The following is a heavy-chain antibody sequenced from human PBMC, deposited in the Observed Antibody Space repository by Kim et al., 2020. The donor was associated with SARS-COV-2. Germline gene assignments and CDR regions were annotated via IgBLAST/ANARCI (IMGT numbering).Heavy chain of an antibody. CDR2: IYYSGTT. Sequence: SETLSLTCSVSGGSISSYYWNWIRQPPGKGLEWIGCIYYSGTTNYNPSLKSRVTISVDTSKNQFSLKLSSVTAADTAVYYCARDRGGYGGNFWFDPWGQGTLVTVSS. D-gene: IGHD2-21*02. V-gene: IGHV4-59*01. CDR1: GGSISSYY. CDR3: ARDRGGYGGNFWFDP. J-gene: IGHJ5*02.